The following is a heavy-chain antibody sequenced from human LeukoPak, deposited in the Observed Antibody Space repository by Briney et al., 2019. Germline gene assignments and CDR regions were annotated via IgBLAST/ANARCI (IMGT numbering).Heavy chain of an antibody. Sequence: PGGSLRLSCAASGFTVSSNYMSWVRQAPGKGLEWVSVIYSGGSTYYADSVKGRFTISRDNSKNTLYLQMNSLRAEDTAVYYCARGGSSSWLLGLDAFDIWGQGTMVTVSS. D-gene: IGHD6-13*01. V-gene: IGHV3-53*05. CDR1: GFTVSSNY. CDR2: IYSGGST. CDR3: ARGGSSSWLLGLDAFDI. J-gene: IGHJ3*02.